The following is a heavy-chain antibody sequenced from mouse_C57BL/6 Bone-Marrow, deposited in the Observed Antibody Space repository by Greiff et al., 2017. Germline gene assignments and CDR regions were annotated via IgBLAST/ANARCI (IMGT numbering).Heavy chain of an antibody. V-gene: IGHV5-16*01. D-gene: IGHD4-1*01. Sequence: EVQRVESEGGLVQPGSSMKLSCTASGFTFSDYYMAWVRPVPEKGLEWVANINYDGSSTYYLDSLKSRFIISIDNAKNILYLQMSSLKTEDTATNYCAREGLGRKYFDYWGQGTTLTVSS. J-gene: IGHJ2*01. CDR2: INYDGSST. CDR3: AREGLGRKYFDY. CDR1: GFTFSDYY.